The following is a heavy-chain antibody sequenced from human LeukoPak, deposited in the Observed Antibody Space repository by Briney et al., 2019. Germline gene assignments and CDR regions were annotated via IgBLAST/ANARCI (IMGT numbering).Heavy chain of an antibody. J-gene: IGHJ4*02. Sequence: SETLSLTCTVSGGSISSGSYYWSWIRQPAGKGLEWIGRIYTSGSTNYNPSLKSRVTISVDKSKNQFSLKLSSVTAADTAVYYCARRGVRTGADYGDYEFDYWGQGTLVTVSS. CDR3: ARRGVRTGADYGDYEFDY. CDR1: GGSISSGSYY. D-gene: IGHD4-17*01. CDR2: IYTSGST. V-gene: IGHV4-61*02.